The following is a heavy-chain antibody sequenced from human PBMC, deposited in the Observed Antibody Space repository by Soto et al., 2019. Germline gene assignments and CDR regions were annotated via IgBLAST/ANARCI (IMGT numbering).Heavy chain of an antibody. D-gene: IGHD3-10*01. CDR3: ASVVRGVVNWFDP. CDR1: GDTFTNCG. CDR2: IASYKNNT. V-gene: IGHV1-18*01. J-gene: IGHJ5*02. Sequence: GASQKGPRKTSGDTFTNCGLHWVAQAPGQGLEWVGWIASYKNNTNLAQTFQGRLPLPTDTSTSTPYMELKSLGYDDTAVYYCASVVRGVVNWFDPWGQGTLVTVSS.